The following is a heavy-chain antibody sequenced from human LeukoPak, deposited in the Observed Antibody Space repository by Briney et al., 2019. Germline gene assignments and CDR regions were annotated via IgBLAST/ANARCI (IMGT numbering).Heavy chain of an antibody. CDR1: GFSISSYY. J-gene: IGHJ5*02. Sequence: SETLSLTCTVSGFSISSYYWSWIRQPAGKGLEWIGRIYTSGSTNYNPSLKSRVTMSVDTSKNQFSLKLSSVTAADTAVYYCARGFYSNYVGPWFDPWGQGTLVPVSS. V-gene: IGHV4-4*07. D-gene: IGHD4-11*01. CDR3: ARGFYSNYVGPWFDP. CDR2: IYTSGST.